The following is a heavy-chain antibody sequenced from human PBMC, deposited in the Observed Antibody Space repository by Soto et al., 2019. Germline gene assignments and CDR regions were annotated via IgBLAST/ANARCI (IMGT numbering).Heavy chain of an antibody. Sequence: PSETLSLTCTVSGGSISSYYWSWIRQPPGKGLEWIGYIYYSGSTNYNPSLKSRVTISVDTSKNQFSLKLSSVTAADTAVYYCARAPPWGSGYIDYWGQGTLVTVSS. CDR2: IYYSGST. D-gene: IGHD6-19*01. J-gene: IGHJ4*02. V-gene: IGHV4-59*01. CDR1: GGSISSYY. CDR3: ARAPPWGSGYIDY.